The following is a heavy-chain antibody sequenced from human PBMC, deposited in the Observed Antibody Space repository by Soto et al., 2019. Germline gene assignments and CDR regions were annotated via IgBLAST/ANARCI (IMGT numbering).Heavy chain of an antibody. D-gene: IGHD5-12*01. CDR1: VPSFTSYY. V-gene: IGHV4-34*01. Sequence: QVQLHQWGAGLLKASETLSLTCNVSVPSFTSYYWTWVRQAPGKGLEWIGEGNHRGDNTYNPFLGGRVAISVDTSKNEFSLKLTSVPGGDTGVYFCGRGRGYRRFVDYWGQGTLVTVSS. CDR2: GNHRGDN. J-gene: IGHJ4*02. CDR3: GRGRGYRRFVDY.